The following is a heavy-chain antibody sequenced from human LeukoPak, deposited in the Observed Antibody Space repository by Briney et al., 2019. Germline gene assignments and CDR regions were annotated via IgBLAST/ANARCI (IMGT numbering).Heavy chain of an antibody. V-gene: IGHV3-33*01. D-gene: IGHD2-2*01. CDR3: ARDRLLVVVPEAIGY. J-gene: IGHJ4*02. CDR1: GFTFSSYG. CDR2: IWYDGSNK. Sequence: GGSLRLSCATSGFTFSSYGMYWVRQAPGKGLEGVAVIWYDGSNKYYADAVKGRFTISRDNSKNTLYLQMNSLRAEDTAVYYCARDRLLVVVPEAIGYWGQGSLVTVSS.